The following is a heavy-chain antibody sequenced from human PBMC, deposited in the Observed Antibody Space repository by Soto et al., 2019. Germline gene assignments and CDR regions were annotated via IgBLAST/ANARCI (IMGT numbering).Heavy chain of an antibody. CDR2: MNPNSGNT. J-gene: IGHJ6*02. CDR1: GYTFTSYD. Sequence: QVQLVQSGAEVKKPGASVKVSCKASGYTFTSYDINWVRQATGQGLEWMGWMNPNSGNTGYAQKFQGRVTMTRNTSISTAYMELSSLRSEDTAMYYCARGAEWLLPAYYYYYGMDGWGQVTTDAVAS. V-gene: IGHV1-8*01. D-gene: IGHD3-3*01. CDR3: ARGAEWLLPAYYYYYGMDG.